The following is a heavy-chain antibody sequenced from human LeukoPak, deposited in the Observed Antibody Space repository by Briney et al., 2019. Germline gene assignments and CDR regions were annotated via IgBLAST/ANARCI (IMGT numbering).Heavy chain of an antibody. D-gene: IGHD6-6*01. J-gene: IGHJ4*02. CDR2: ISGSGGST. Sequence: GGSLRLSCAASGFTFSRYAMSWVRQAPGKGLEWVSAISGSGGSTYYADSVKGRFAISRDNSKNTLYLQMNSLRAEDTAVYYCAKVTAISSLDYFDYWGQGTLVTVSS. CDR3: AKVTAISSLDYFDY. CDR1: GFTFSRYA. V-gene: IGHV3-23*01.